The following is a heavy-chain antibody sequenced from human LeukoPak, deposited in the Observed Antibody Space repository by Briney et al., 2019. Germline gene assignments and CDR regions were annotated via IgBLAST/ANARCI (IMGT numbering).Heavy chain of an antibody. Sequence: GRSLRLSCAASGFTFDDYAMRWVRQAPGKGLEWVSGISWNSGSIGYADSVKGRFTISRDNAKNSLYLQMNSLRAEDTALYYCAKDINLAMAGTFYYYGMDVWGQGTTVTVSS. D-gene: IGHD6-19*01. CDR2: ISWNSGSI. V-gene: IGHV3-9*01. CDR3: AKDINLAMAGTFYYYGMDV. J-gene: IGHJ6*02. CDR1: GFTFDDYA.